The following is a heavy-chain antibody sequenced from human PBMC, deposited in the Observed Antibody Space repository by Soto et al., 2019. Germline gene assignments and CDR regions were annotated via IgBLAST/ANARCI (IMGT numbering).Heavy chain of an antibody. V-gene: IGHV3-7*04. J-gene: IGHJ4*02. CDR1: GFTFSSYW. CDR2: IKQDGNEK. CDR3: ARGAAAGFPFPEC. Sequence: GPLRLSCAASGFTFSSYWMNWVRQAPGKGLEWVANIKQDGNEKHYVDSVKGRFTVSRDSAKNSLYLQMNSLRAEDTAVYYCARGAAAGFPFPECWGKGTQVTVSS. D-gene: IGHD6-13*01.